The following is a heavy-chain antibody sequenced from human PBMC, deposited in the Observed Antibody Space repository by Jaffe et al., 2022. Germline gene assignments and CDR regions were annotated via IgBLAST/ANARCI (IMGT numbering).Heavy chain of an antibody. CDR3: ARVYYDILTGYSPDAFDI. Sequence: EVQLVESGGGLVKPGGSLRLSCAASGFTFSSYSMNWVRQAPGKGLEWVSSISSSSSYIYYADSVKGRFTISRDNAKNSLYLQMNSLRAEDTAVYYCARVYYDILTGYSPDAFDIWGQGTMVTVSS. J-gene: IGHJ3*02. CDR1: GFTFSSYS. CDR2: ISSSSSYI. V-gene: IGHV3-21*01. D-gene: IGHD3-9*01.